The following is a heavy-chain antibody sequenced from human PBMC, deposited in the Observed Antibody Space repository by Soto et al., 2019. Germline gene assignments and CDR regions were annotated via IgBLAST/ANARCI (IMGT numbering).Heavy chain of an antibody. CDR2: ISGSGCST. CDR1: GFTFSSYA. CDR3: AKGNVVVPAAASDY. Sequence: GGSLRLSCAASGFTFSSYAMSWVRQAPGKGLEWVSAISGSGCSTYYADSVKGRFTISRDNSKNTLYLQMNSLRAEDTAVYYCAKGNVVVPAAASDYWGQGTLVTVSS. V-gene: IGHV3-23*01. J-gene: IGHJ4*02. D-gene: IGHD2-2*01.